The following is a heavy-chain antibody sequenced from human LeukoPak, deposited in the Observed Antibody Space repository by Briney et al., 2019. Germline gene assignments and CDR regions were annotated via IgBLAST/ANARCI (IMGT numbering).Heavy chain of an antibody. CDR1: GGSFSDYR. J-gene: IGHJ4*02. D-gene: IGHD4-17*01. V-gene: IGHV4-34*01. Sequence: PSETLSLTCAVYGGSFSDYRWSWIRQPPGRGLEWIGEINHSGSTNYNPSLKSRVTISVDTSKKQFSLKLTSVTAADTAVYYCARRVTTRLPFRYWGQGTLVTVSS. CDR3: ARRVTTRLPFRY. CDR2: INHSGST.